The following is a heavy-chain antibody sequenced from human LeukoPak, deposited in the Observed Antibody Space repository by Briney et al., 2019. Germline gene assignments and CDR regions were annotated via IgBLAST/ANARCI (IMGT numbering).Heavy chain of an antibody. Sequence: GGSLRLSCAASGFTFSSYSMNWVRQAPGKGLEWVSSISSSSSYIYYADSVKGRFTISRDNAKNSLYLQMNSLRAEDTAVYYCARVCGGDCYSEFAFDIWGQGTMVTVSS. J-gene: IGHJ3*02. CDR2: ISSSSSYI. CDR3: ARVCGGDCYSEFAFDI. CDR1: GFTFSSYS. V-gene: IGHV3-21*01. D-gene: IGHD2-21*01.